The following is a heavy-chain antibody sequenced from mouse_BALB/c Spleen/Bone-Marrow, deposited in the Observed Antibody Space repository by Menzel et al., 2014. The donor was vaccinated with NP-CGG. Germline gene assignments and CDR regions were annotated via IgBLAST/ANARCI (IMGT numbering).Heavy chain of an antibody. J-gene: IGHJ4*01. Sequence: EVQLVESGGGLVKPGGSLKLSCTTSGFTFSSYAMSRVRQTPEKRLEWVAVISSGGSDTYYPDSVKGRFTVSRDNAKNTLYLQMSSLRSEDTALYYCARRSDLRASMDYWGQGTSVTVSS. CDR3: ARRSDLRASMDY. CDR2: ISSGGSDT. D-gene: IGHD3-1*01. V-gene: IGHV5-9-3*01. CDR1: GFTFSSYA.